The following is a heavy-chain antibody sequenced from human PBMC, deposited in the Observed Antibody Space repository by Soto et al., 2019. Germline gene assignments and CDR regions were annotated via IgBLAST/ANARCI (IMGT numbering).Heavy chain of an antibody. CDR1: GFTFSSYA. Sequence: GGSLRLSCAASGFTFSSYAMSWVRQAPEKGLEWVSAISGSGGSTYYADSVKGRFTISRDNSKNTLYLQMNSLRAEDTAVYYCAKERRALWFGELWTLDYWGQGTLVTVSS. D-gene: IGHD3-10*01. CDR3: AKERRALWFGELWTLDY. V-gene: IGHV3-23*01. J-gene: IGHJ4*02. CDR2: ISGSGGST.